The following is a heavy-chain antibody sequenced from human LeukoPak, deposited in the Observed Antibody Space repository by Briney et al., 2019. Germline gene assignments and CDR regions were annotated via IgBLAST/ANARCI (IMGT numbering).Heavy chain of an antibody. CDR1: GFTVSSDY. V-gene: IGHV3-53*01. CDR2: IYSGGAT. J-gene: IGHJ4*02. CDR3: ARAPSSAWYPLDY. Sequence: GGSLRLSCAASGFTVSSDYMTWVRQAPGKGLEWVSVIYSGGATHYADSMKGRFTISRDDSKNTLFLQMNSLTAEDTAVYYCARAPSSAWYPLDYWGQGTLVTVSS. D-gene: IGHD6-19*01.